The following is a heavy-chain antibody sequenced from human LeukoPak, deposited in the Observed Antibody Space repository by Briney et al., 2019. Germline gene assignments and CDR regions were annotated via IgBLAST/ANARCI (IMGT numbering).Heavy chain of an antibody. CDR3: ASSEGLTGYYPFDY. CDR1: GFTFSSYA. J-gene: IGHJ4*02. Sequence: QAGGSLRLSCAASGFTFSSYAMHWVRQAPGKGLEYVSAISNNGGITYYSNSVKGRFTISRDNSKNTLYLQMGSLRAEDMAVYYCASSEGLTGYYPFDYWGQGTLVTVSS. D-gene: IGHD3-9*01. CDR2: ISNNGGIT. V-gene: IGHV3-64*01.